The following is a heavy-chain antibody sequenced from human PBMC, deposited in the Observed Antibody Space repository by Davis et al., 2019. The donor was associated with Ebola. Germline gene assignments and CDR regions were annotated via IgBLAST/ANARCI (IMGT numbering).Heavy chain of an antibody. V-gene: IGHV4-39*07. CDR1: GGSISSSSYY. CDR2: IYYSGST. D-gene: IGHD3-3*01. J-gene: IGHJ5*02. CDR3: ARENGFLGIDP. Sequence: MPGGSLRLSCTVSGGSISSSSYYWGWIRQPPGKGLEWIGSIYYSGSTNYNPSLKSRVTISVDTSKNQFSLKLSSVTAADTAVYYCARENGFLGIDPWGQGTLVTVSS.